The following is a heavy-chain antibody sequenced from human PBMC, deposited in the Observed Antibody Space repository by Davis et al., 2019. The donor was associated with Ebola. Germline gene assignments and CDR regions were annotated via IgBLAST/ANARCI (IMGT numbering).Heavy chain of an antibody. CDR2: ISGTAGVT. CDR1: GFTFSDFP. Sequence: PGGSLRLSCAASGFTFSDFPMSWVRQAPGKGLEWVSSISGTAGVTFYADSVKGRFTISRDNSKNTLYLQMNSLRAEDTATYYCARVEYSYGNGWGQGTLVTVSS. J-gene: IGHJ4*02. D-gene: IGHD5-18*01. V-gene: IGHV3-23*01. CDR3: ARVEYSYGNG.